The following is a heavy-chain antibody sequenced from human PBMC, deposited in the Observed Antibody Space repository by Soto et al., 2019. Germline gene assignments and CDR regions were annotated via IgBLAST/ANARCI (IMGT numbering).Heavy chain of an antibody. CDR3: ARGAYAHGDYTLYYYYMDV. Sequence: QVQLVQSGSEVGKPGASVKVSCKASGYTFSTFAIHWVRQAPGQRPEWMGWINAGNGDTKYSQNLQASVTFTRDTSASTAYMELSSLRSEDTAVYFCARGAYAHGDYTLYYYYMDVWGKGTTVTVSS. V-gene: IGHV1-3*01. J-gene: IGHJ6*03. CDR2: INAGNGDT. D-gene: IGHD4-17*01. CDR1: GYTFSTFA.